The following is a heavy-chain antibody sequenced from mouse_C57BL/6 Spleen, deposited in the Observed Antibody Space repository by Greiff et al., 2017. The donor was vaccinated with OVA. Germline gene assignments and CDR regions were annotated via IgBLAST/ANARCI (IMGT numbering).Heavy chain of an antibody. Sequence: QVQLKQSGPELVKPGASVKISCKASGYAFSSSWMNWVKQRPGKGLEWIGRIYPGDGDTNYNGKFKGKATLTADKSSSTAYMQLSSLTSEDSAVYFCARPLLTDWYFDVWGTGTTVTVSS. CDR2: IYPGDGDT. CDR3: ARPLLTDWYFDV. CDR1: GYAFSSSW. V-gene: IGHV1-82*01. J-gene: IGHJ1*03. D-gene: IGHD2-10*01.